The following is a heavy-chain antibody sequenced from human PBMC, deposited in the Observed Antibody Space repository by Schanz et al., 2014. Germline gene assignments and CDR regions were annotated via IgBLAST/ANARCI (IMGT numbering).Heavy chain of an antibody. CDR2: IWYDASNK. CDR1: GFIFSSYG. V-gene: IGHV3-33*01. D-gene: IGHD6-13*01. J-gene: IGHJ6*02. Sequence: QVQLVESGGGVVQPGRSLRLSCAASGFIFSSYGLHWVRQAPGKGLEWVAVIWYDASNKYYADSVKGRFTISRDNSKNTMYLQKNRLRAESTSVYFCARVRRRIATPSTPAVRNYYYDAMDVWGQGTTVIVSS. CDR3: ARVRRRIATPSTPAVRNYYYDAMDV.